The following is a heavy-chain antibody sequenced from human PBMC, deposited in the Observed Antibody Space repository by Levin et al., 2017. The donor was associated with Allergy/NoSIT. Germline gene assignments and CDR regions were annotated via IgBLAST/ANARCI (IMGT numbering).Heavy chain of an antibody. D-gene: IGHD3-10*02. CDR2: IYYSGST. Sequence: PSETLSLTCTVSGGSISSYYWSWIRQPPGKGLEWIGYIYYSGSTNYNPSLKSRVTISVDTSKNQFSLKLSSVTAADTAVYYCARVVRGYLTGFDPWGQGTLVTVSS. J-gene: IGHJ5*02. CDR1: GGSISSYY. CDR3: ARVVRGYLTGFDP. V-gene: IGHV4-59*08.